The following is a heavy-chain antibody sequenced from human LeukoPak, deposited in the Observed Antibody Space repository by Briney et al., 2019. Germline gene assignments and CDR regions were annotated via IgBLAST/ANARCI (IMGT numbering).Heavy chain of an antibody. CDR3: ARDMTAETTGDY. CDR2: IYSGGNT. V-gene: IGHV3-66*01. J-gene: IGHJ4*02. Sequence: GGSLRLSCAASGFTVGSNYLTWVRQAPGKGLEWVSVIYSGGNTYYADSVKGRFTISRDNSKNTLYLQMNSLRAEDSAVYYCARDMTAETTGDYWGQGTLVTVSS. CDR1: GFTVGSNY. D-gene: IGHD4-11*01.